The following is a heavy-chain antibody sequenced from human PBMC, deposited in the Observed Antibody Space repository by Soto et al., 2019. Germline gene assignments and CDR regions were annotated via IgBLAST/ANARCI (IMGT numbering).Heavy chain of an antibody. J-gene: IGHJ6*02. CDR2: ISYDGSNK. D-gene: IGHD6-13*01. CDR1: GFTFSSYG. Sequence: GGSLRLSCAASGFTFSSYGMHWVRQAPGKGLEWVAVISYDGSNKYYADSVKGRFTISRDNSKNTLYLQMNSLRAEDTAVYYCAKDRSSSWFPYYYYYGMDVWGQGXTVTVSS. V-gene: IGHV3-30*18. CDR3: AKDRSSSWFPYYYYYGMDV.